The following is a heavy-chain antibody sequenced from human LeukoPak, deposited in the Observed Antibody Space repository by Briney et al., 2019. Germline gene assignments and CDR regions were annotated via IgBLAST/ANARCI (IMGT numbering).Heavy chain of an antibody. CDR1: GFTFSSFS. V-gene: IGHV3-21*01. D-gene: IGHD3-10*01. CDR2: ITGSSASI. J-gene: IGHJ5*02. Sequence: GGSLRLSCAASGFTFSSFSMNWVRQAPGTGLEWVSSITGSSASIYYADSVKGRFTISRDNAKNSLYLQMNSLRAEDTAVYYCARGLRYGESRTGRFDPWGQGTLVTVSS. CDR3: ARGLRYGESRTGRFDP.